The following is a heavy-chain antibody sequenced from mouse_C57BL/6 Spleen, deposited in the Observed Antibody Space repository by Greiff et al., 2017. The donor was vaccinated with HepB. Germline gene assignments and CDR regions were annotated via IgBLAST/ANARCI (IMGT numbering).Heavy chain of an antibody. J-gene: IGHJ2*01. Sequence: VQLQQSGAELARPGASVKMSCKASGYTFTSYTMHWVKQRPGQGLEWIGYINPSSGYTKYNQKFKDKATLTAYKSSSTAYMQLSSLTSEDSAVYYCARRPYDYENFDYWGQGTTLTVSS. CDR3: ARRPYDYENFDY. CDR2: INPSSGYT. V-gene: IGHV1-4*01. CDR1: GYTFTSYT. D-gene: IGHD2-4*01.